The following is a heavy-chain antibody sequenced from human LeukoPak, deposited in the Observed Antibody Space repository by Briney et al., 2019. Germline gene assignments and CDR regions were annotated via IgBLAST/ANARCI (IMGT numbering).Heavy chain of an antibody. D-gene: IGHD3-10*01. CDR2: IKQDGSEK. CDR1: GFTFSSYW. V-gene: IGHV3-7*01. Sequence: GGSLRLSCAASGFTFSSYWMSWVRQAPGKGLEWVANIKQDGSEKYYVDSVKGRFTISRDNAKNSLYLQMNSLRAEDTAVYYCANSLWFGELLFDPWGQGTLVTVSS. J-gene: IGHJ5*02. CDR3: ANSLWFGELLFDP.